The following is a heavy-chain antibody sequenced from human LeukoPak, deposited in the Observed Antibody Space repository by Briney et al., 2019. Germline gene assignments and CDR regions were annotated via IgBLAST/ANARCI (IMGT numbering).Heavy chain of an antibody. CDR3: AGDYGSGSYYNY. V-gene: IGHV4-59*01. D-gene: IGHD3-10*01. Sequence: SETLSLTCTVSGGSISSYYWSWIRHPPGKGLEWIGYIYYSGSTNYNPSLKSRVTISVDTSKNQFSLKLSSVTAADTAVYYCAGDYGSGSYYNYWGQGTLVTVSS. CDR1: GGSISSYY. CDR2: IYYSGST. J-gene: IGHJ4*02.